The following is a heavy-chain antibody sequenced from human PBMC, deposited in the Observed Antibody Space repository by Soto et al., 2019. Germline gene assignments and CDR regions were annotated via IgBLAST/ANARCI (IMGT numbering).Heavy chain of an antibody. CDR3: ARTNYYDSSGYSPGGAFDI. CDR2: IIPIFGTA. D-gene: IGHD3-22*01. CDR1: GGTFSSYA. V-gene: IGHV1-69*13. Sequence: SVKVSCKASGGTFSSYAISWVRQAPGQGLEWMGGIIPIFGTANYAQKFQGRVTITADESTSTAYMELSSPRSDDTAVYYCARTNYYDSSGYSPGGAFDIWGQGTMVTVSS. J-gene: IGHJ3*02.